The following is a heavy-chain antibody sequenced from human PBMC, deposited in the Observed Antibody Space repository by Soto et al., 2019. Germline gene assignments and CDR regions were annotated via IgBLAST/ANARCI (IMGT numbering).Heavy chain of an antibody. Sequence: PGGSLRLSCAASGFPFSIYEMNLVRQSPGKGLEWVSYISSSGSTIYYADSVKGRFTISRDNAKNSLYLQMNSLRDEDTAVYYCARDRGDWNYFDDYGMDVWGQGTTVTVSS. V-gene: IGHV3-48*03. CDR1: GFPFSIYE. CDR2: ISSSGSTI. J-gene: IGHJ6*02. CDR3: ARDRGDWNYFDDYGMDV. D-gene: IGHD1-1*01.